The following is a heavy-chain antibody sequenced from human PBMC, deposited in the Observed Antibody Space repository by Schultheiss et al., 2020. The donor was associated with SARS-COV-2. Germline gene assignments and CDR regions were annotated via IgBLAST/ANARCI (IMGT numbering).Heavy chain of an antibody. J-gene: IGHJ6*03. CDR1: GGSFSGYY. D-gene: IGHD1-1*01. CDR2: IYYSGST. CDR3: ARGTGGWMTGYYYYYYMDV. V-gene: IGHV4-34*01. Sequence: SETLSLTCAVYGGSFSGYYWSWIRQPAGKGLEWIGYIYYSGSTNYNPSLKSRVTISVDTSKNQFSLKLSSVTAADTAVYYCARGTGGWMTGYYYYYYMDVWGKGTTVTVSS.